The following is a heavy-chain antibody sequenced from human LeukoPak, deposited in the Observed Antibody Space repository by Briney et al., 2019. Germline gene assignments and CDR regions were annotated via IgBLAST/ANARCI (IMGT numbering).Heavy chain of an antibody. V-gene: IGHV4-4*09. CDR1: GGSISSYY. Sequence: SETLSLTCTVSGGSISSYYWSWIRQPPGKGLEWIGYIYTSGSTNYNPSLKSRVTISVDTSKNQFSLKLSSVPAADTAVYYCARVKYCSSTSCYLGWFDPWGQGTLVTVSS. CDR3: ARVKYCSSTSCYLGWFDP. J-gene: IGHJ5*02. D-gene: IGHD2-2*01. CDR2: IYTSGST.